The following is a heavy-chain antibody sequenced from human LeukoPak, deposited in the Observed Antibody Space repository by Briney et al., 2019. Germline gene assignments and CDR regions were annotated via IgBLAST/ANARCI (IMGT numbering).Heavy chain of an antibody. CDR1: GFTFSSYE. D-gene: IGHD4-17*01. J-gene: IGHJ4*02. V-gene: IGHV3-48*03. CDR2: ISRSGSST. Sequence: GGSLRLSCAASGFTFSSYEMNWVRQAPGKGLEWVSYISRSGSSTYYADSVKGRFTISRDNAKSSLYLQMNSLRAEDSAVYYCAREGTVTTPIDYWGQGTLVTVSS. CDR3: AREGTVTTPIDY.